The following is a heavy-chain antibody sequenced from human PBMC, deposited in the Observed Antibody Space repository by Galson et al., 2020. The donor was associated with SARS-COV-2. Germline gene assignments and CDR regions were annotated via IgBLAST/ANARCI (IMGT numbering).Heavy chain of an antibody. Sequence: SETLSLTCTVSGGSISSGDYYWSWIRQPPGKGLEWIGYIYYSGSTYYNPSLKSRVTISVDTSKNQFSLKLSSVTAADTAVYYCARVTDYYDSSDPGIFDYWGQGTLVTVSS. CDR1: GGSISSGDYY. CDR2: IYYSGST. D-gene: IGHD3-22*01. CDR3: ARVTDYYDSSDPGIFDY. V-gene: IGHV4-30-4*01. J-gene: IGHJ4*02.